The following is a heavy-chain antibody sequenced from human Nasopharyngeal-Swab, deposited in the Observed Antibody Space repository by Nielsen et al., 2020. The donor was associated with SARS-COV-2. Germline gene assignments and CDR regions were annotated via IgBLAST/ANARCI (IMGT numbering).Heavy chain of an antibody. Sequence: GSLKISCAASGFTFSSYWMSWVRQAPGKGLEWVANIKQDGSEKYYVDSVKGRFTISRDNAKNSLYLQMNSLRAEDTAVYYCARRSGYSGYSLGYWGQGTLVTVSS. CDR3: ARRSGYSGYSLGY. CDR1: GFTFSSYW. V-gene: IGHV3-7*01. D-gene: IGHD5-12*01. CDR2: IKQDGSEK. J-gene: IGHJ4*02.